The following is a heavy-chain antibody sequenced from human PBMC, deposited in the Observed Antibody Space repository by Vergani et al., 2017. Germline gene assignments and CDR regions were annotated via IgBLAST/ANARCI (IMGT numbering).Heavy chain of an antibody. CDR3: ARDLGATNPSPDAFDI. D-gene: IGHD5-24*01. J-gene: IGHJ3*02. Sequence: QVQLQESGPGLVKPSQTLSLTCTVSGGSISSGGYYWSWIRQHPGKGLEWIGYIYYSGSTYYNPSLKSRVTISVDTSKNQFSLKLSSVTAADTAVYYCARDLGATNPSPDAFDIWGQGTMVTVSS. CDR1: GGSISSGGYY. V-gene: IGHV4-31*03. CDR2: IYYSGST.